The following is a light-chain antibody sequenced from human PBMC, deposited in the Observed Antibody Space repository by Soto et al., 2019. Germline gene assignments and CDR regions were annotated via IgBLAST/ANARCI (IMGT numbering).Light chain of an antibody. V-gene: IGLV2-14*03. CDR3: SSFTSSTSYV. Sequence: QSVLTQPASVSGSPGQSIAISCTGTSSDVGSYNSVSWYQQYPGKAPKLMIHDVNNRPSGNSDRFSGSKSGNRASLTISGLQAEDGVVYYGSSFTSSTSYVFGTGTKVPVL. CDR1: SSDVGSYNS. J-gene: IGLJ1*01. CDR2: DVN.